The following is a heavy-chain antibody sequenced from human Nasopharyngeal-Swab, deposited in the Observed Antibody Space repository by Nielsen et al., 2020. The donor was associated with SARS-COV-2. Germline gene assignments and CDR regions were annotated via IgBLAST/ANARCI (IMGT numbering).Heavy chain of an antibody. CDR3: ARGLGAPSSVWH. Sequence: ASVKVSCKSSGYTFSRNDINWVRQATGQGLEWMGSMSPNSGNTGYAEKFEGRVTMTRNIATNTAYMDLTSLGFEDTAVYYCARGLGAPSSVWHWGPGTQVSVSS. CDR2: MSPNSGNT. CDR1: GYTFSRND. D-gene: IGHD1-26*01. V-gene: IGHV1-8*01. J-gene: IGHJ1*01.